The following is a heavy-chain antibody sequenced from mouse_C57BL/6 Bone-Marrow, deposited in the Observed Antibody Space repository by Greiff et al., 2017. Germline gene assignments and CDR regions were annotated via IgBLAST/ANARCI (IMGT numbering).Heavy chain of an antibody. J-gene: IGHJ4*01. D-gene: IGHD2-12*01. V-gene: IGHV1-69*01. CDR3: ARRGFTTKRDYYAMDY. CDR1: GYTFTSYW. Sequence: QVQLQQPGAELVMPGASVKLSCKASGYTFTSYWMHWVKQRPGQGLEWIGEIDPSDSYTNYNQKFKGKSTLTVDKSSSTAYMQLSSLTSEDSAVYYCARRGFTTKRDYYAMDYWGQGTSVTVSS. CDR2: IDPSDSYT.